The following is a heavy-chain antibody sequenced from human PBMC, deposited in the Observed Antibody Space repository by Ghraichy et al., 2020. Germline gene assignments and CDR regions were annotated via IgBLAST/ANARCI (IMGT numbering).Heavy chain of an antibody. CDR1: GGSFSSYY. D-gene: IGHD6-19*01. J-gene: IGHJ4*02. V-gene: IGHV4-59*08. CDR3: AGSSGWYRLDS. Sequence: SETLSLTCTVSGGSFSSYYWTWIRQPPRKGLEWVGFIFHTGSTNYNPSLKSRLTMSVDTSKNQFSLKLSSVTAADTAVYYCAGSSGWYRLDSWGQGTLVTVSS. CDR2: IFHTGST.